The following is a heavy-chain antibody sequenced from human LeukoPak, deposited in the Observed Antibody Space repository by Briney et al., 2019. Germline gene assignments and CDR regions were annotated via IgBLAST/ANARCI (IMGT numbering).Heavy chain of an antibody. CDR3: AREGKYSYGFD. V-gene: IGHV3-30-3*01. CDR1: GFTFSSYA. D-gene: IGHD5-18*01. Sequence: GGSLRLPCAASGFTFSSYAMHWVRQAPGKGLEWVAVISYDGSNKYYADSVKGRFTISRDNSKNTLYLQMNSLRAEDTAVYYCAREGKYSYGFDWGQGTLVTVSS. J-gene: IGHJ4*02. CDR2: ISYDGSNK.